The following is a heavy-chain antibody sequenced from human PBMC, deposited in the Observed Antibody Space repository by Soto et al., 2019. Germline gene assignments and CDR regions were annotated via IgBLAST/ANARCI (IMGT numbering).Heavy chain of an antibody. V-gene: IGHV1-46*01. D-gene: IGHD1-26*01. CDR3: ARDTELLGYYYYYGMDV. CDR2: INPSGGST. J-gene: IGHJ6*02. CDR1: GYTFTSYY. Sequence: ASVKVSCKASGYTFTSYYMHWVRQAPGQGLEWMGIINPSGGSTSYAQKFQGRVTMTRDTSTSTVYMELSSLRSEDTAVYYRARDTELLGYYYYYGMDVWGQGTTVTVSS.